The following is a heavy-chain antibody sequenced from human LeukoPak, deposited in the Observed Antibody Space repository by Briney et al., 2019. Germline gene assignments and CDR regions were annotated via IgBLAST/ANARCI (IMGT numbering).Heavy chain of an antibody. Sequence: GGSLRLSCAASGFTFSSYAMSWVRQAPGKGLEWVSAISGSGGSTYYADSVKGRFTISRDNSMNTLYLQMNSLRAEDTAVYYCAKGPHRVVVVVALDYWGQGTLVTVSS. CDR3: AKGPHRVVVVVALDY. V-gene: IGHV3-23*01. CDR2: ISGSGGST. J-gene: IGHJ4*02. CDR1: GFTFSSYA. D-gene: IGHD2-15*01.